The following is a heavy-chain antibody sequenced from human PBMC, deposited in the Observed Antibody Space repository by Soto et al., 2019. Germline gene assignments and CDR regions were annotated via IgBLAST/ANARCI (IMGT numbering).Heavy chain of an antibody. CDR2: IGPESGAT. V-gene: IGHV1-2*02. CDR1: GYSFTGHY. D-gene: IGHD1-26*01. J-gene: IGHJ4*02. CDR3: GRGRSGQIVVFY. Sequence: SVKVSCKASGYSFTGHYIHWVRQAPEQGPEWMGEIGPESGATRYAQKFQGRVTMTMDTSITTVYMELNNLRPDDTAIYYCGRGRSGQIVVFYWGQGTPVTVSS.